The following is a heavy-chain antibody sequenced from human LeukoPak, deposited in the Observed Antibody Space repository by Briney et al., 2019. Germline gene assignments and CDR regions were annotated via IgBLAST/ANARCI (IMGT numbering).Heavy chain of an antibody. CDR2: TFSSGAT. CDR3: ARRSKNGYFLDS. V-gene: IGHV4-4*09. D-gene: IGHD6-25*01. CDR1: GTSMSGYY. Sequence: SETLSLTCTVSGTSMSGYYWTWIRQPPGKGLEWIGHTFSSGATTYNPSLKSRVTISVDTSRSQSSLNLSSVTAADTAVYSCARRSKNGYFLDSWGQGILVTVSS. J-gene: IGHJ4*02.